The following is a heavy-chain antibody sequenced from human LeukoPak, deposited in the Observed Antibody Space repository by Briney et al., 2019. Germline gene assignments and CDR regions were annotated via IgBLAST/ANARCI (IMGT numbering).Heavy chain of an antibody. Sequence: PWGSLRLSCAASGFTFNTYAMSWVRQAPGKGLEWGSGISGSDDTYFANSVKGRFTISRDNSKNTLYLQLNSLRAEDTAVYYCAKQRRDGYNTNYYFDDWGQGTLVTVSS. CDR2: ISGSDDT. J-gene: IGHJ4*02. CDR1: GFTFNTYA. V-gene: IGHV3-23*01. D-gene: IGHD5-24*01. CDR3: AKQRRDGYNTNYYFDD.